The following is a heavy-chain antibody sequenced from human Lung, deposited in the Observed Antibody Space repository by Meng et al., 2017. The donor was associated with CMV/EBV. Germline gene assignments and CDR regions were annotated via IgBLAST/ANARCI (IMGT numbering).Heavy chain of an antibody. CDR3: ARGWGMIVSSRPLGWFDP. J-gene: IGHJ5*02. D-gene: IGHD3-22*01. CDR1: GFTVSNSY. CDR2: IYSGDNT. V-gene: IGHV3-53*01. Sequence: GESXKISXAASGFTVSNSYMSWVRQAPGKGLEQVSVIYSGDNTFYADSVKGRFSISRDSSKNTLYLQMNGLRAEDTAVYYCARGWGMIVSSRPLGWFDPWGQGTLVTVSS.